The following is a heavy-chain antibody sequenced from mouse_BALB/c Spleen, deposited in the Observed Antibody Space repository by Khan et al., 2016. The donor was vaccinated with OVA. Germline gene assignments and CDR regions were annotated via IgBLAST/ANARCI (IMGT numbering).Heavy chain of an antibody. CDR2: INPSTGYT. V-gene: IGHV1-7*01. CDR3: ASFPRGAY. Sequence: QVQLKQSGAELAKPGASVKMSCKASGYTFTSYWMHWVKQRPGQGLEWIGYINPSTGYTEYNQKFKDKATLTADKSSSTAYMQLSSLTSEDSAVYYCASFPRGAYWGQGTLVTVSA. J-gene: IGHJ3*01. D-gene: IGHD3-3*01. CDR1: GYTFTSYW.